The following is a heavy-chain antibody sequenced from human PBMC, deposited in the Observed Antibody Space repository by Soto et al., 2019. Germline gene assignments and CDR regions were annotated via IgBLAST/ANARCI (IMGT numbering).Heavy chain of an antibody. V-gene: IGHV1-69*01. Sequence: QVQLVQSGAEVKKPGSSVKVSCKASGGTFSSYAISWVRQAPGQGLEWMGGIIPIFGTANYAEKFQGRVTITADESTSTADMELGGLRSEDTAVYYCARAIAGGPGDPYYFDYWGQGTLVTVSS. D-gene: IGHD6-13*01. CDR1: GGTFSSYA. J-gene: IGHJ4*02. CDR3: ARAIAGGPGDPYYFDY. CDR2: IIPIFGTA.